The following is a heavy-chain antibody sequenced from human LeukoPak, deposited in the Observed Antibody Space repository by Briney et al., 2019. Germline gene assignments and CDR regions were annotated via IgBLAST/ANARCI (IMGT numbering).Heavy chain of an antibody. V-gene: IGHV3-7*01. CDR3: ARTSVPAAISPYFFDS. D-gene: IGHD2-2*02. CDR2: IHKDGGEK. Sequence: PGGSLRLSCTASGFIFSDYWMRWVRQAPGKGLEWVATIHKDGGEKWYVDSVKGRVTISRDNVRNSLYLQMNSLRAEDTAVYYCARTSVPAAISPYFFDSWGQGTLVTVSS. CDR1: GFIFSDYW. J-gene: IGHJ4*02.